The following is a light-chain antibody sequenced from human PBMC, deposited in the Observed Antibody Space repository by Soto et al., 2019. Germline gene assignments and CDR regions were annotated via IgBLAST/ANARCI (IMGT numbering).Light chain of an antibody. CDR1: SSNIGGRT. J-gene: IGLJ1*01. V-gene: IGLV1-44*01. Sequence: QSALTQPPSASGTPGQRVTISCSGSSSNIGGRTVNWYQQVPGTAPKLLIYNNNQRPSGVPDRFSGSKSGTSASLAITGLQSEDEADYYCASWDDSLTAHVFGAGTKLTVL. CDR2: NNN. CDR3: ASWDDSLTAHV.